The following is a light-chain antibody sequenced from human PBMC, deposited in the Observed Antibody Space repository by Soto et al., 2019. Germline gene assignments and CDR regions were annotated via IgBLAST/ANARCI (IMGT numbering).Light chain of an antibody. CDR2: AAS. V-gene: IGKV1-9*01. CDR1: QGISSY. Sequence: IQLTQSPSSLSASVGDRVTITCRASQGISSYLAWYQQKPGKAPKLLIYAASTLQSGVPSRFSGSGSGTDFTLTISGLQIEDLATYYCQVYNNGPPGFGQGTRLEIK. CDR3: QVYNNGPPG. J-gene: IGKJ5*01.